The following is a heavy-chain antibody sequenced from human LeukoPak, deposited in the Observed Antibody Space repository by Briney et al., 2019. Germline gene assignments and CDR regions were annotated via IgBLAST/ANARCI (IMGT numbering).Heavy chain of an antibody. CDR3: ARVRNKAVTYYYYHYGMDV. CDR2: ISSSSSYI. J-gene: IGHJ6*02. CDR1: GFTFSSYS. V-gene: IGHV3-21*01. Sequence: VSSGGSLRLSCAASGFTFSSYSMNWVRQAPGKGLEWVSSISSSSSYIYYADSVKGRFTISRDNAKNSLYLQMNSLRAEDTAVYYCARVRNKAVTYYYYHYGMDVWGQGTTVTVSS. D-gene: IGHD4-17*01.